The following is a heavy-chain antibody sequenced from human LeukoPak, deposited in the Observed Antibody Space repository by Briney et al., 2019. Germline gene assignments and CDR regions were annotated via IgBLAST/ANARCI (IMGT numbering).Heavy chain of an antibody. J-gene: IGHJ4*02. D-gene: IGHD2-2*01. CDR1: GGSISSSIYY. CDR2: IFYDGST. CDR3: ARLQPPRYQLILGSSFDY. V-gene: IGHV4-39*01. Sequence: SETLSLTCTVSGGSISSSIYYWGWIRQPPGKGLEWIGSIFYDGSTYYNPSLKSRVTISEDTSKNQVSLKLSSVTAADTAVYYCARLQPPRYQLILGSSFDYWGQGTLVTVSS.